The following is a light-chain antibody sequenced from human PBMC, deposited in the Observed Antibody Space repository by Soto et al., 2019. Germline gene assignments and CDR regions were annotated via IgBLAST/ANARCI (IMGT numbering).Light chain of an antibody. CDR3: QQYTNWPPMYT. CDR1: HSVSIN. Sequence: EILLTQSPATLSVSPGERAALSCRASHSVSINLAWYQQKPGQSPRLLIYGASTRAPGVPARFSGSGSVTDFTPTISSLQSEESAVYYCQQYTNWPPMYTFGQGTKLEIK. CDR2: GAS. V-gene: IGKV3-15*01. J-gene: IGKJ2*01.